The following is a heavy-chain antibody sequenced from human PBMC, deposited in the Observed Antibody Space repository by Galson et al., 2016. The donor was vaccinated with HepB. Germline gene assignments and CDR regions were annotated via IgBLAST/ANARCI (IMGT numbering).Heavy chain of an antibody. CDR1: GFTFNSYW. Sequence: SLRLSCAASGFTFNSYWMSWVRRAPGKGLEWVANIKQGGSEKYYVDSVKGRFTISRDNARNSLYLQMNSLRAEDTAVYYCARGWDDFWSAGRFDPGGQGTLVTVSS. V-gene: IGHV3-7*01. CDR2: IKQGGSEK. D-gene: IGHD3-3*01. CDR3: ARGWDDFWSAGRFDP. J-gene: IGHJ5*02.